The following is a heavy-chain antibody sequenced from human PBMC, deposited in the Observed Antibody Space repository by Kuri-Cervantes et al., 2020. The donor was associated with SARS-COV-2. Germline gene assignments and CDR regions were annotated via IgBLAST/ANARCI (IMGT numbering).Heavy chain of an antibody. J-gene: IGHJ4*02. D-gene: IGHD2-2*01. V-gene: IGHV3-30-3*01. CDR1: GFTFSSYA. Sequence: GESLKISCAASGFTFSSYAMHWVHQAPGKGLEWVAVISYDGSNKYYADSVKGRFTISRDSSKNTLYLQMNSLRAEDTAVYYCAKGSASWASYIDNWGQGTLVTVSS. CDR3: AKGSASWASYIDN. CDR2: ISYDGSNK.